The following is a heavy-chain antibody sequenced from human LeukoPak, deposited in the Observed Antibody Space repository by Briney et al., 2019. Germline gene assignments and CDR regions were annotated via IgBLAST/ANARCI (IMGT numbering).Heavy chain of an antibody. CDR1: GYTVTSYD. Sequence: ASVNVSCKAYGYTVTSYDINWVRHVTGQLREWMGWTNPNRGNTGYAQQFRGRVTITRTTSISNAYMELSSLKSEDTAVYSCARGPFEVPYYSYMDVWGKGTTVTVSS. V-gene: IGHV1-8*03. CDR2: TNPNRGNT. J-gene: IGHJ6*03. D-gene: IGHD3-10*01. CDR3: ARGPFEVPYYSYMDV.